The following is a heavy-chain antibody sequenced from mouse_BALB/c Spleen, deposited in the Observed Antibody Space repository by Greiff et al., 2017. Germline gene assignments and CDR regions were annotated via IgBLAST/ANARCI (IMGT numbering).Heavy chain of an antibody. Sequence: EVQGVESGGDLVKPGGSLKLSCAASGFTFSSYGMSWVRQTPDKRLEWVATISRGGSYTYYPDSVKGRFTISRDSAKNTLYLQMSSLKSADTAMYYCARRGTTGAMDYWGQGTSVTVSS. CDR2: ISRGGSYT. D-gene: IGHD1-1*01. CDR3: ARRGTTGAMDY. J-gene: IGHJ4*01. CDR1: GFTFSSYG. V-gene: IGHV5-6*01.